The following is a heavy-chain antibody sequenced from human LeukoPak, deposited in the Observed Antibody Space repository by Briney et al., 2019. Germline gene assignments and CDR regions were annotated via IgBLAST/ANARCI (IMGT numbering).Heavy chain of an antibody. CDR1: GDSISSGTYS. CDR3: ARGLIVPSTIFDY. V-gene: IGHV4-30-2*01. J-gene: IGHJ4*02. CDR2: ISHSGGT. D-gene: IGHD2-2*01. Sequence: PSLTLSLTCAVSGDSISSGTYSWTWIRQPPGKDLEWIGFISHSGGTYYNPSLKSRVTMSVDRSENQFSLKLSSVTAADTAVYYCARGLIVPSTIFDYWGQGALVTVSS.